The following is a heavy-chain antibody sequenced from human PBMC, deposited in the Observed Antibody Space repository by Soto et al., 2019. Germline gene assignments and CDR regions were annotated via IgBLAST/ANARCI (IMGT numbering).Heavy chain of an antibody. J-gene: IGHJ4*02. Sequence: GGSLRLSCAASGFTFSSYGMHWVRQAPGKGLEWVAVIWYDGSNKYYADSVKGRFTISRDNSKNTLYLQMNSLRDEDTAVYYCARVHSGYDFGYWGQGTLVTVSS. CDR1: GFTFSSYG. V-gene: IGHV3-33*01. D-gene: IGHD5-12*01. CDR2: IWYDGSNK. CDR3: ARVHSGYDFGY.